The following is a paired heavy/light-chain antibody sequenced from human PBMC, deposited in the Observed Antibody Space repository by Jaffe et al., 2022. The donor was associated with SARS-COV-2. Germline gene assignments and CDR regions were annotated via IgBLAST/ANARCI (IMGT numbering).Light chain of an antibody. CDR2: LGS. Sequence: DIVMTQSPLSLPVTPGEPASISCRSSQSLLHSNGYNYLDWYLQKPGQSPQLLIYLGSNRASGVPDRFSGSGSGTDFTLKISRVEAEDVGVYYCMQALQTPQTFGQGTRLEIK. V-gene: IGKV2-28*01. J-gene: IGKJ5*01. CDR3: MQALQTPQT. CDR1: QSLLHSNGYNY.
Heavy chain of an antibody. Sequence: QVQLQESGPGLVKPSQTLSLTCTVSGGSISSGSYYWSWIRQPAGKGLEWIGRIYTSGSTNYNPSLKSRVTISVDTSKNQFSLKLSSVTAADTAVYYCARGVWSSSWGGDYYYGMDVWGQGTTVTVSS. D-gene: IGHD6-13*01. V-gene: IGHV4-61*02. CDR2: IYTSGST. J-gene: IGHJ6*02. CDR1: GGSISSGSYY. CDR3: ARGVWSSSWGGDYYYGMDV.